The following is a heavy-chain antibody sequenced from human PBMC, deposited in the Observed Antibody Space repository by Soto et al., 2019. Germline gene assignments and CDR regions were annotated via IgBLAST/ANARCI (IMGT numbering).Heavy chain of an antibody. CDR2: IYYSGST. D-gene: IGHD6-6*01. J-gene: IGHJ4*02. Sequence: LQLQESGPGLVKPSETLSLTCTVSGGSISSSSYYWGWIRQPPGKGLEWIGSIYYSGSTYYNPSLKSRVTISVDTSKNQFSLKLSSVTAADTAVYYCARHRAARPSHFDYWGQGTLVTVSS. CDR1: GGSISSSSYY. CDR3: ARHRAARPSHFDY. V-gene: IGHV4-39*01.